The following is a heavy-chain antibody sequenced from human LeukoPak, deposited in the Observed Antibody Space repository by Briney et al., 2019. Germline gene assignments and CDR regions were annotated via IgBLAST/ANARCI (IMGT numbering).Heavy chain of an antibody. CDR1: GFTFSSYG. V-gene: IGHV3-30*02. CDR3: ARDPRVASGSGLSDY. D-gene: IGHD6-19*01. J-gene: IGHJ4*02. Sequence: GGSLRLSCAASGFTFSSYGMHWVRQAPGKGLEWVAFIRYDGSDKYYADSVRGRFTISRDNSKNTLYLQMNSLRAEDTAVYYCARDPRVASGSGLSDYWGQGTLVTVSS. CDR2: IRYDGSDK.